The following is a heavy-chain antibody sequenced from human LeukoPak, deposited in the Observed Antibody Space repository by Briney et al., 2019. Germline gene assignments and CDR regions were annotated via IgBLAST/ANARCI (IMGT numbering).Heavy chain of an antibody. V-gene: IGHV4-34*01. CDR3: ARGNGDIDY. Sequence: SETLSLTCAVYGGSFSGYYWSWIRQPPGKGLEWIGETNHSGSTNYNPSLKSRVTISVDTSKNQFSLKLSSVTAADTAVYYCARGNGDIDYWGQGTLVTVSS. CDR1: GGSFSGYY. J-gene: IGHJ4*02. CDR2: TNHSGST. D-gene: IGHD4-17*01.